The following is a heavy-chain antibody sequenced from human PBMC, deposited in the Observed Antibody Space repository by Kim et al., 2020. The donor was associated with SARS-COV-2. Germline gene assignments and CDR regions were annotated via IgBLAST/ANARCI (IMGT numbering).Heavy chain of an antibody. CDR2: IYYSGST. V-gene: IGHV4-39*01. Sequence: SETLSLTCTVSGGSISSSSYYWGWIRQPPGKGLEWIGSIYYSGSTYYNPSPKSRVTISVDTSKNQFSLKLSSVTAADTAVYYCARPSVAGTPFDAFDIWGQGTMVTVSS. CDR1: GGSISSSSYY. J-gene: IGHJ3*02. D-gene: IGHD6-19*01. CDR3: ARPSVAGTPFDAFDI.